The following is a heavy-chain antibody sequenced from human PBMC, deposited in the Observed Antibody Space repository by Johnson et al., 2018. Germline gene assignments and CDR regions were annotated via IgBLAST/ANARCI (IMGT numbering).Heavy chain of an antibody. J-gene: IGHJ6*02. CDR3: AILNPAGYGVDV. Sequence: QVQLQESGPGLVKPSETLSLTCTVSGGSISTYYWSWIRQPPGKGLEWIGYIYYSGSTNYNPPLKSRVTISLDTSKNQFSLKLISVTAADTAVYCCAILNPAGYGVDVWGQGTTVTVSS. V-gene: IGHV4-59*03. CDR1: GGSISTYY. CDR2: IYYSGST.